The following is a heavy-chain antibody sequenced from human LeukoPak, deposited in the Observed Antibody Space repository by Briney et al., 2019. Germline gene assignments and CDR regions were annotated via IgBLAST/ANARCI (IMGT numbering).Heavy chain of an antibody. Sequence: GGSLRLSCAASGFTFSSYEMNWVRQAPGKGLEWISYISSGGSTIYYADSVKGRFTISRDNAQNSLYLQMNSLRAEDTAVYYCARDPVHCGGGDCYSDYWGQGTLVTVSS. CDR1: GFTFSSYE. D-gene: IGHD2-21*02. J-gene: IGHJ4*02. CDR2: ISSGGSTI. CDR3: ARDPVHCGGGDCYSDY. V-gene: IGHV3-48*03.